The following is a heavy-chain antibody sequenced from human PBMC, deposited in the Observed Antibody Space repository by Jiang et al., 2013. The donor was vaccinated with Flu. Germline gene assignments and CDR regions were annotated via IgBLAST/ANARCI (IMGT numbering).Heavy chain of an antibody. D-gene: IGHD3-10*01. CDR2: IYYSGST. Sequence: LLKPSETLSLTCTVSGGSISSSSYYWGWIRQPPGKGLEWIGSIYYSGSTYYNPSLKSRVTISVDTSKNQFSLKLSSVTAADTAVYYCARDAYYGLDYWGQGTLVTVSS. CDR1: GGSISSSSYY. J-gene: IGHJ4*02. CDR3: ARDAYYGLDY. V-gene: IGHV4-39*07.